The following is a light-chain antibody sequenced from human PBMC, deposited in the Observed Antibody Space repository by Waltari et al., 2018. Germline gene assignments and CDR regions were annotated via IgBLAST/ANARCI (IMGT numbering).Light chain of an antibody. Sequence: DIVMTQSPDSLAVSLGERATIHCKSSQSVLYSSNNKNYLAWYHRKPGQPPKLLIYWESTRESGVPDRFSGSGSGTDFTLTISSLQAEDVAVYYCQQYYSTPVAFGQGTKVEIK. CDR2: WES. V-gene: IGKV4-1*01. CDR3: QQYYSTPVA. J-gene: IGKJ1*01. CDR1: QSVLYSSNNKNY.